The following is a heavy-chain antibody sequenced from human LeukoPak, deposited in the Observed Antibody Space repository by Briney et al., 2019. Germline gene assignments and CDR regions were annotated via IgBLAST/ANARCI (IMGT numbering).Heavy chain of an antibody. V-gene: IGHV3-30*18. CDR1: GFTLSTFG. D-gene: IGHD3-22*01. CDR2: ISSDGNHR. J-gene: IGHJ4*02. CDR3: AKAGAYDSSGYYYYLDC. Sequence: GGSLRLSCAASGFTLSTFGNHWVRQAPLNGLEWVAPISSDGNHRYYVGSEEGRFTISRDNSRNMLYLQKNSLRTEATAVYDCAKAGAYDSSGYYYYLDCRGQGTLVTVPS.